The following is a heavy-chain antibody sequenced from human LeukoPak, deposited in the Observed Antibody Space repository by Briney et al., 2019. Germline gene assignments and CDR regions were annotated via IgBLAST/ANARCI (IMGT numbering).Heavy chain of an antibody. D-gene: IGHD2-2*01. J-gene: IGHJ6*03. CDR1: GYIFTSYG. V-gene: IGHV1-18*01. CDR3: ARARYQLPTYYYYMDV. CDR2: ISGDNGDR. Sequence: ASVTVSCKASGYIFTSYGFTWVRQAPGQGLEWVAWISGDNGDRKYAQKFQGRVNMTTDTATSTAYMELRSLRSDDTAVYYCARARYQLPTYYYYMDVWGKGTTVTISS.